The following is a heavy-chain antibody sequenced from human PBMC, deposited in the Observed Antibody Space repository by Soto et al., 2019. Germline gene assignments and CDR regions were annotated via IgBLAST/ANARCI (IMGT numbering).Heavy chain of an antibody. J-gene: IGHJ4*02. Sequence: QVQLVESGGGVVQPGRSLRLSCAASGFTFSSYAMHWVRQAPGKGLEWVAVISYDGSNKYYADSVKGRFTISRDKSKNTLYLQMNSLRAEDTAVYYCARDYGDYWGQGTLVTVSS. D-gene: IGHD4-17*01. CDR3: ARDYGDY. CDR1: GFTFSSYA. V-gene: IGHV3-30-3*01. CDR2: ISYDGSNK.